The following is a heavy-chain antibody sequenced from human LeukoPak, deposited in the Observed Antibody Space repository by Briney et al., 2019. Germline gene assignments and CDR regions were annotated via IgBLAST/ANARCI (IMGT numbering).Heavy chain of an antibody. CDR1: GFTFSNFA. J-gene: IGHJ4*02. CDR3: AKASGSPYYFDY. Sequence: SGGSLRVSCAASGFTFSNFAMSWVRQAPGKGLECVSLISANGGATYYADSVKGRFTISRDNSKSTLYLQMNSLRADDTAVYYCAKASGSPYYFDYWGQGTLVTVSS. V-gene: IGHV3-23*01. CDR2: ISANGGAT. D-gene: IGHD3-10*01.